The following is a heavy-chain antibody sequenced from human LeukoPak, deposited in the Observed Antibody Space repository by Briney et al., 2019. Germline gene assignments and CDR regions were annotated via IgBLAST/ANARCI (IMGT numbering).Heavy chain of an antibody. D-gene: IGHD3-3*01. J-gene: IGHJ4*02. CDR3: ARMGPRFLDGFDY. CDR1: GFTFSSYG. CDR2: IWYDGSNK. V-gene: IGHV3-33*01. Sequence: PGGSLRLSCAASGFTFSSYGMHWVRQAPGKGLEWVAVIWYDGSNKYYADSVKGRFTISRDNSKNTLYLQMSSLRAEDTAVYYCARMGPRFLDGFDYWGQGTLVTVSS.